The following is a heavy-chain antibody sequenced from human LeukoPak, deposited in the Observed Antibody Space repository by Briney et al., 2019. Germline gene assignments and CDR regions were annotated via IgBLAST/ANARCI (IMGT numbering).Heavy chain of an antibody. CDR1: GFTFSSYS. CDR3: ARLSLGSNLDY. V-gene: IGHV3-21*01. J-gene: IGHJ4*02. D-gene: IGHD1-26*01. CDR2: ITNSRSYK. Sequence: GGSLRLSCAASGFTFSSYSMNWVRQAPGKGLEWVASITNSRSYKYYADSVKGRFTISRDNAKNSLYLQMNSLRAEDTAVYYCARLSLGSNLDYWGRGPLVTVFS.